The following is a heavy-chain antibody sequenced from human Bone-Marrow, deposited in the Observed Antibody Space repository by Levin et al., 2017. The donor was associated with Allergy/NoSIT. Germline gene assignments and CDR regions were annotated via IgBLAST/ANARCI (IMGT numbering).Heavy chain of an antibody. J-gene: IGHJ4*02. V-gene: IGHV4-61*08. D-gene: IGHD2-2*01. CDR2: VYYSGST. Sequence: GSLRLSCTVSGASVSSDGHFWTWIRQFPGKGLEWIGYVYYSGSTNYNPSLKSRVTMSVDTSKNEFSLRLHSVTAADTAIYYCESHHCTSAACSALLFDSWGQGTLVTVSS. CDR3: ESHHCTSAACSALLFDS. CDR1: GASVSSDGHF.